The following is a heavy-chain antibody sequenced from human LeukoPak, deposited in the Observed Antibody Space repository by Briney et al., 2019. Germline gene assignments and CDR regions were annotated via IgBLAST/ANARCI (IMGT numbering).Heavy chain of an antibody. D-gene: IGHD2-15*01. J-gene: IGHJ6*02. CDR2: IYYSGST. CDR3: ARGPTWSYYGMDV. CDR1: GGSISSYY. Sequence: PSETLSLTCTVSGGSISSYYWSWIRQPPGKGLEWIGYIYYSGSTNYNPSLKSRVTISVDTSKNQFSLKLSSVTAADTAVYYCARGPTWSYYGMDVWGQGTRSPSP. V-gene: IGHV4-59*01.